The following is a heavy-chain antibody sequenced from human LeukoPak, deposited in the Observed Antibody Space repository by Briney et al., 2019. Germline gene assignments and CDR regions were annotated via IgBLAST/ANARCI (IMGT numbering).Heavy chain of an antibody. D-gene: IGHD6-13*01. J-gene: IGHJ4*02. V-gene: IGHV3-21*01. CDR1: GFTFSSYS. Sequence: GGSLRLSCAASGFTFSSYSMNWVRQAPGKGLEWVSSISSSSSYIYYADSVKGRFTISRDNAKNSLYLQMNGLRAEDTAVYYCAREEAAAKDYWGQGTLVTVPS. CDR3: AREEAAAKDY. CDR2: ISSSSSYI.